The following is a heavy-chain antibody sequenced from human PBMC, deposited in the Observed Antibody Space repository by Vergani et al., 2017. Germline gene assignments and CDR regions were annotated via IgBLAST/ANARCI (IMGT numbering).Heavy chain of an antibody. V-gene: IGHV4-39*01. Sequence: QLQLQESGPGLVKPSATLSLTCSVSGASIRSSNYYWGWIRQPPGKGLEWIASIYYSGSTYYNPSLKSRVTISVDTSKNQFSLKLSSVTAADTAVYYCASGKYYSDSTSHFRWRYFDDWGRGTLVTVPS. CDR3: ASGKYYSDSTSHFRWRYFDD. CDR2: IYYSGST. J-gene: IGHJ2*01. CDR1: GASIRSSNYY. D-gene: IGHD3-16*01.